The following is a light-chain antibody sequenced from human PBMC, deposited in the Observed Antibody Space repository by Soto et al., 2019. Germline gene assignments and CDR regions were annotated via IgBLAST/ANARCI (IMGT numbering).Light chain of an antibody. CDR3: ASYTGSSTVV. CDR2: DVS. V-gene: IGLV2-14*01. CDR1: SSDVGGYNY. Sequence: QSVLTQPASVSGSPGQSITVSCTGTSSDVGGYNYVSWYQQHPGKAPKLMIYDVSNRPSEVSNRFSGSRSVNTASLTISGLQAEDEADYYCASYTGSSTVVFGGGTKLTVL. J-gene: IGLJ2*01.